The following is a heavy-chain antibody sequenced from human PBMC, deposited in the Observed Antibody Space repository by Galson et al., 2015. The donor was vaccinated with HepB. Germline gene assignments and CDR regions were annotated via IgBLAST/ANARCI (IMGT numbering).Heavy chain of an antibody. V-gene: IGHV3-23*01. Sequence: SLRLSCAASGFTFSSNALSWVRQAPGKGLQWVSSITVSGDRTYYADSVKGRFTISRDNSKNTVYLQMNSLTADDTAVYYCARDYHDFWGGYSNYYYYYMDVWGKGTTVTVSS. J-gene: IGHJ6*03. CDR2: ITVSGDRT. D-gene: IGHD3-3*01. CDR1: GFTFSSNA. CDR3: ARDYHDFWGGYSNYYYYYMDV.